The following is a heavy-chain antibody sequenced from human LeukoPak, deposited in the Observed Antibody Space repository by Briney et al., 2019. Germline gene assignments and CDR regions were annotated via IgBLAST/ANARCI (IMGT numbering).Heavy chain of an antibody. CDR3: TKDTVDTTMVPYYFEY. J-gene: IGHJ4*02. CDR2: ISGSGGST. V-gene: IGHV3-23*01. D-gene: IGHD5-18*01. CDR1: GFTFSSYA. Sequence: GGSLRLSCVASGFTFSSYAMSWVRQAPEKGLEWVSAISGSGGSTYYADSVKGRFTISRDNSKNTLFLQMNSLRAEDTAVYYCTKDTVDTTMVPYYFEYWGQGTLVTVSS.